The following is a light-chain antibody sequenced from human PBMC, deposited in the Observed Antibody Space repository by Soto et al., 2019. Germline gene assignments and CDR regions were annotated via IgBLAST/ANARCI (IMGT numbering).Light chain of an antibody. CDR1: QRVSIK. CDR2: DTS. Sequence: ELLMTQSPATLSLSPGESATLSCRASQRVSIKLAWYQQKPGQAPRLLIYDTSTRATGIPARFSGSGSGTEFTLTIRSLEPEDFAVYYCKQRVNGLTCGGGTKVDIK. CDR3: KQRVNGLT. V-gene: IGKV3-11*01. J-gene: IGKJ4*01.